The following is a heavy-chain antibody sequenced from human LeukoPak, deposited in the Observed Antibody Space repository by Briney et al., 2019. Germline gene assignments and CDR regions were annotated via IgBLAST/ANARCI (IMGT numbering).Heavy chain of an antibody. CDR2: ISSNGGST. CDR3: ARDPGDGWFDP. Sequence: PGGSLRLSCAASGFTFSSYWMHWVRQAPGKGLEYVSAISSNGGSTYYADSVKGRFTISRDNSKNTLYLQMNSLRAEDTAVYYCARDPGDGWFDPWGQGTLVTVSS. J-gene: IGHJ5*02. CDR1: GFTFSSYW. V-gene: IGHV3-64*04. D-gene: IGHD1-1*01.